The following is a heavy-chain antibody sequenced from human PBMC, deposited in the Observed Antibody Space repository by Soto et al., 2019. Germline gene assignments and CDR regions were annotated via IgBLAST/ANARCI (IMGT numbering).Heavy chain of an antibody. Sequence: GGSLRLSCAASGFTVSSNYMSWVRQAPGKGLEWVSVIYSGGSTYYADSVKGRFTISRDNSKNTLYLQMNSLRAEDTAVYYCARGNEDIVVVPAASVNWGQGTLVTVSS. J-gene: IGHJ4*02. CDR2: IYSGGST. D-gene: IGHD2-2*01. CDR3: ARGNEDIVVVPAASVN. CDR1: GFTVSSNY. V-gene: IGHV3-66*01.